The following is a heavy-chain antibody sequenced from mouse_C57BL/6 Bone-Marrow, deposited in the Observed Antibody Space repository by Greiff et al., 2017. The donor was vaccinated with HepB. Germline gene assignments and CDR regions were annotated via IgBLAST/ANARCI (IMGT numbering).Heavy chain of an antibody. D-gene: IGHD3-2*02. Sequence: QVQLQQPGAELVKPGASVKMSCKASGYTFTSYWITWVKQRPGQGLEWIGDIYPGSGSTNYNEKFKGKATLTADKSSSTAYMELRSLTSEDSAVYFCARDSSGYYFDYWGQGTTLTVSS. J-gene: IGHJ2*01. CDR1: GYTFTSYW. CDR3: ARDSSGYYFDY. V-gene: IGHV1-55*01. CDR2: IYPGSGST.